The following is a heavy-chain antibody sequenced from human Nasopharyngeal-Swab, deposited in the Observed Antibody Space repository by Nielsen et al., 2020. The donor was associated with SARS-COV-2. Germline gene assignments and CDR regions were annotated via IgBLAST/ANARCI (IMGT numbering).Heavy chain of an antibody. J-gene: IGHJ3*02. V-gene: IGHV3-30-3*01. CDR1: GFTFSSYA. Sequence: GESLKISCAASGFTFSSYAMHWVRQAPGKGLEWVAVISYDGSNKYYADSVKGRFPISRDNSKNTLYLQMNSLRAEDTAVYYCSSPYSGSYLDAFDIWGQGTMVTVSS. CDR3: SSPYSGSYLDAFDI. CDR2: ISYDGSNK. D-gene: IGHD1-26*01.